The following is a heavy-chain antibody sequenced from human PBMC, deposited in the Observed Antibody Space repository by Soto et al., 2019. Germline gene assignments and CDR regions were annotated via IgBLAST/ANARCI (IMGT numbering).Heavy chain of an antibody. CDR2: ISAYNGNT. Sequence: ASVKVSCKSSGYTFTSYGISWVRQAPGQGLEWMGWISAYNGNTNYAQKLQGRVTMTTDTSTGTAYMELRSLRSDDTAMYYCAATLDSGSYDFAGHPWWGQGTLVTVSS. D-gene: IGHD3-16*01. J-gene: IGHJ4*02. CDR3: AATLDSGSYDFAGHPW. CDR1: GYTFTSYG. V-gene: IGHV1-18*04.